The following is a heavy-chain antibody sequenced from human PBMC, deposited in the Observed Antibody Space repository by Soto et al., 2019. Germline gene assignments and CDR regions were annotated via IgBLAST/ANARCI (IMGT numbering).Heavy chain of an antibody. CDR2: ARDKANSFTT. D-gene: IGHD5-12*01. CDR1: GYTFSDHY. CDR3: VREREVGANSEIDAFDI. J-gene: IGHJ3*02. V-gene: IGHV3-72*01. Sequence: GGSLRLSCAASGYTFSDHYMDWVRQAPGKGLEWVGRARDKANSFTTEYAASVKGRFTISRGDSTNSLHLQMNSLKTEDTAIYYCVREREVGANSEIDAFDIWGQGTMVTVSS.